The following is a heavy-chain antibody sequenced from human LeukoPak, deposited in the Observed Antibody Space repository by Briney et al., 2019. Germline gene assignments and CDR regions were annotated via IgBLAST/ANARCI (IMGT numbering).Heavy chain of an antibody. J-gene: IGHJ4*02. Sequence: SETLCLTCTASGGTISSYYWSWIRQPPGKGLEWIGYIYYRSTNYNPSLKSRVTISIYTSKNQLSLKLRSVTAADTAVYYCAKVGETDNIDYWGQGTLVTVYS. D-gene: IGHD1-26*01. V-gene: IGHV4-59*08. CDR1: GGTISSYY. CDR2: IYYRST. CDR3: AKVGETDNIDY.